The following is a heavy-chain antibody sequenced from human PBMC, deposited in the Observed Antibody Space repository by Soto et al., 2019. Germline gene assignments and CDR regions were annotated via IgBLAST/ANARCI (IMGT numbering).Heavy chain of an antibody. CDR1: GYTFTSYY. V-gene: IGHV1-46*01. J-gene: IGHJ6*02. CDR2: INPSGGST. CDR3: VMVDNYVTPTPQDV. D-gene: IGHD3-16*01. Sequence: AASVKVSCKASGYTFTSYYMHWVRQAPGQGLEWMGKINPSGGSTSYAQKFQGRVTMTTDTSTSTAYMDLGSLTSDDTAVYYCVMVDNYVTPTPQDVWGQGTTVTVSS.